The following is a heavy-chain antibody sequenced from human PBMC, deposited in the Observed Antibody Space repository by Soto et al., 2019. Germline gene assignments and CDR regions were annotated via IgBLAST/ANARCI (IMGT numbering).Heavy chain of an antibody. CDR3: AGGKYCSSTSCYPLYYYGMDV. J-gene: IGHJ6*02. V-gene: IGHV1-69*01. CDR2: IIPIFGTA. CDR1: GCTFSSYA. D-gene: IGHD2-2*01. Sequence: QVQLVQSGAEVQKPGSSVKVSCKASGCTFSSYAISWVRQAPGQGLEWMGGIIPIFGTANYAQKFQGRVTITADESTSTAYMELSSMRSEDTAVYYCAGGKYCSSTSCYPLYYYGMDVWGQGTTVTVSS.